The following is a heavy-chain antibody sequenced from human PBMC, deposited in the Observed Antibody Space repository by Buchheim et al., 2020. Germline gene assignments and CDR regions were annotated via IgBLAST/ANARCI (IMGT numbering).Heavy chain of an antibody. CDR3: ARAVRDSSGYYHYYYYYGMDV. D-gene: IGHD3-22*01. J-gene: IGHJ6*02. CDR2: IIPILGIA. CDR1: GGTFSSYA. V-gene: IGHV1-69*04. Sequence: QVQLVQSGAEVKKPGSSVKVSCKASGGTFSSYAISWVRQAPGQGLEWMGRIIPILGIANYAQKFQGRVTITADESTLTAYMELSSLRSEDTAVYYCARAVRDSSGYYHYYYYYGMDVWGQGTT.